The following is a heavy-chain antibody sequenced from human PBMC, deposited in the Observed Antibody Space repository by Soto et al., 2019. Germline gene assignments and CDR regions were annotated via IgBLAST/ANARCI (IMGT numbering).Heavy chain of an antibody. CDR1: GYSFTSYW. J-gene: IGHJ4*02. CDR2: IYPGDSDT. CDR3: ARLHGYSSSWYGFDY. Sequence: GESLKISCKGSGYSFTSYWIGWVRQMPGKGLEWMGIIYPGDSDTRYCPSVQGQVTISADKYISTAYLQWSSLKASDTDMYYCARLHGYSSSWYGFDYWGQGTLVTVSS. D-gene: IGHD6-13*01. V-gene: IGHV5-51*01.